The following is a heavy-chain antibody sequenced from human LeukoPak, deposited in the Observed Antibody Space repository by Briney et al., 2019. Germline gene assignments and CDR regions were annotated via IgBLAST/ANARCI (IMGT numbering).Heavy chain of an antibody. CDR1: GFTFSSYW. D-gene: IGHD2-2*01. CDR2: ISSSSSYI. J-gene: IGHJ1*01. Sequence: PGGSLRLSCAASGFTFSSYWMHWVRQAPGKGLEWVSSISSSSSYIYYADSVKGRFTISRDNAKNSLYLQMNSLRAEDTAVYYCARAGGQYCSSTSCPLQHWGQGTLVTVSS. V-gene: IGHV3-21*01. CDR3: ARAGGQYCSSTSCPLQH.